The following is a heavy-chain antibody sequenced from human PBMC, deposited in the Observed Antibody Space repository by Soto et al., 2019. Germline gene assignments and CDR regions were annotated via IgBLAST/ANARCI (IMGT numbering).Heavy chain of an antibody. V-gene: IGHV1-18*01. J-gene: IGHJ6*01. D-gene: IGHD3-10*01. Sequence: ASVNVSCKASGYTFTTYGISWVRQAPGQGLEWMGWISPYNGNTNYAQKLQGRVTMTTDTSTTTAYMELRSLRSDDTAVYYCARADMVRGVINYYYFAMDVWGQGTTVTVSS. CDR3: ARADMVRGVINYYYFAMDV. CDR1: GYTFTTYG. CDR2: ISPYNGNT.